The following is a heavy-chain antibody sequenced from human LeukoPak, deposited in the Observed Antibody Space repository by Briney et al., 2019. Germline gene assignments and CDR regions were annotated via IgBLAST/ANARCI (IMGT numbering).Heavy chain of an antibody. Sequence: SETLSLTCTVSGASISSYYWSWIRQPPGKGLEWIGYIYYSGSTNYNPSLKSRVTISVDASKNQFSLKLSSVTAADTAVYYCARVVRNYYGSGSYYQTKDWFDPWGQGTLVTVSS. CDR2: IYYSGST. CDR3: ARVVRNYYGSGSYYQTKDWFDP. D-gene: IGHD3-10*01. CDR1: GASISSYY. J-gene: IGHJ5*02. V-gene: IGHV4-59*01.